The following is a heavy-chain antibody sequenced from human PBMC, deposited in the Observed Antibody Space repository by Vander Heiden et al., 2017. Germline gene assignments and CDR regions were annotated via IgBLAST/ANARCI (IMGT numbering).Heavy chain of an antibody. Sequence: QVQLQESGPGLAKPSGTLSLTCAVSGGSISSRNWWSWVRQPPGKGLEWIGEIYHSGSTNYNPSLKSRVTISVDKSKNQFSLKLSSVTAADTAVYYCAREGDYYGSGSYYSDYWGQGTLVTVSS. CDR3: AREGDYYGSGSYYSDY. CDR2: IYHSGST. CDR1: GGSISSRNW. V-gene: IGHV4-4*02. D-gene: IGHD3-10*01. J-gene: IGHJ4*02.